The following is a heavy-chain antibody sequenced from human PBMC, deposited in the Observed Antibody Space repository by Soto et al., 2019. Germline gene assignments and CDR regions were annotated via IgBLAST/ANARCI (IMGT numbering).Heavy chain of an antibody. CDR2: INHSGST. V-gene: IGHV4-34*01. J-gene: IGHJ4*02. CDR3: ARGVSYYYDSSGRDY. CDR1: GGSFSGYY. D-gene: IGHD3-22*01. Sequence: SETLSLTCAVYGGSFSGYYWSWIRQPPGKGLEWIGEINHSGSTNYNPSLKSRVAISVDTSKNQFSLKLSSVTAADTAVYYCARGVSYYYDSSGRDYWGQGTLVTVSS.